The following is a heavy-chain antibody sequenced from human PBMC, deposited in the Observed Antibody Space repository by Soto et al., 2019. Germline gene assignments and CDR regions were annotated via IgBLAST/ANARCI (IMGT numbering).Heavy chain of an antibody. CDR2: INPSGGST. Sequence: QVQLVQSGAEVKKPGASVKVSCKASGYIFTNHYIHWVRQAPGQGLEWMGIINPSGGSTNYLQKFQGRITMTRDTSTSTVHMELSSLRSEDTAVYFCARADYYDSSGFYYDCWGQGSLVTVSS. J-gene: IGHJ4*02. D-gene: IGHD3-22*01. CDR1: GYIFTNHY. CDR3: ARADYYDSSGFYYDC. V-gene: IGHV1-46*01.